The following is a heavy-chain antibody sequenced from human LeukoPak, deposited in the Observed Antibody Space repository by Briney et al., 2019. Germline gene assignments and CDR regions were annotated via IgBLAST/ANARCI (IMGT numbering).Heavy chain of an antibody. CDR2: TSPDEGLK. V-gene: IGHV3-30*04. CDR1: GFTFANYV. CDR3: AKDPQARFGAFDI. D-gene: IGHD3-16*01. J-gene: IGHJ3*02. Sequence: GGSLRLSCAASGFTFANYVTHWVRQAPGKGLEWVAVTSPDEGLKFYGDSVKGRFTISRDNAKNSLYLQMNSLRAEDTALYYCAKDPQARFGAFDIWGQGTMVTVSS.